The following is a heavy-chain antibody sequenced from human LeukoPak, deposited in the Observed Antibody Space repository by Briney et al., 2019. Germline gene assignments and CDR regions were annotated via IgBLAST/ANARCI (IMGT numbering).Heavy chain of an antibody. D-gene: IGHD6-19*01. CDR3: ARDSSGWSGGYYYYYMDV. V-gene: IGHV4-59*01. J-gene: IGHJ6*03. CDR1: GGSISSYY. CDR2: IYYSGST. Sequence: PSETLSLTCTVSGGSISSYYWSWIRQPPGKGLEWIGDIYYSGSTNYNPSLKSRVTISVDTSKNQFSLKLSSVTAADTAVYYCARDSSGWSGGYYYYYMDVWGKGTTVTVSS.